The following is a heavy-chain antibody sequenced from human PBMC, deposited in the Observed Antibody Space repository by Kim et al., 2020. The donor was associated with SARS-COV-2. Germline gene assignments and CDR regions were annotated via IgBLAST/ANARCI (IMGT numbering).Heavy chain of an antibody. CDR1: GGTFSSYA. D-gene: IGHD3-10*01. J-gene: IGHJ6*02. CDR3: ASYYYGSGSYYGYYYYGMDV. Sequence: SVKVSCKASGGTFSSYAISWVRQAPGQGLEWMGGIIPIFGTANYAQKFQGRVTITADESTSTAYMELSSLRSEDTAVYYCASYYYGSGSYYGYYYYGMDVWGQGTTVTVSS. CDR2: IIPIFGTA. V-gene: IGHV1-69*13.